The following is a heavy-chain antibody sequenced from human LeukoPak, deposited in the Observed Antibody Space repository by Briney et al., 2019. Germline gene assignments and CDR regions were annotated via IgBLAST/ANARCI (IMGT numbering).Heavy chain of an antibody. CDR3: VKERTGYSSSGSYYTHLDY. J-gene: IGHJ4*02. CDR1: GFTFSSYD. V-gene: IGHV3-30*18. D-gene: IGHD3-10*01. Sequence: GGSLRLSCAASGFTFSSYDMHWVRQAPGKGLEWVAVISYDGSNKYYADSVKGRFTISRDNSKNTLFLQMRSLRAEDTAVYYCVKERTGYSSSGSYYTHLDYWGQGTLVTVSS. CDR2: ISYDGSNK.